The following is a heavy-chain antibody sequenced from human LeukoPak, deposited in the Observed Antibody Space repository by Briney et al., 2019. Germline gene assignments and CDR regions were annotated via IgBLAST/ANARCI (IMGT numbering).Heavy chain of an antibody. D-gene: IGHD5-12*01. J-gene: IGHJ4*02. CDR1: GFTFSSYN. V-gene: IGHV3-53*01. CDR2: IYNDGST. Sequence: PGGSLRLSCAASGFTFSSYNMNWVRQAPGKGLEWASVIYNDGSTYYADSVRGRFFISKDTSKNTLYLQMNNLRADDTAVYYCARESGYAVGDFWGLGTLVTVSS. CDR3: ARESGYAVGDF.